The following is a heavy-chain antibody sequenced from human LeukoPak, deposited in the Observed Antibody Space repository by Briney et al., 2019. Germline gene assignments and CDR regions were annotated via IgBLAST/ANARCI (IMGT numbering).Heavy chain of an antibody. V-gene: IGHV1-24*01. CDR2: FDPEDGET. J-gene: IGHJ4*02. CDR3: ATDYYYDSSGSYYTVDY. CDR1: GYTLTELS. D-gene: IGHD3-22*01. Sequence: ASVKVSCKVSGYTLTELSMHWVRQAPGKGLEWMGGFDPEDGETFYAQKFQGRVTMTEDTSTDTAYTELSSLRSEDTAVYYCATDYYYDSSGSYYTVDYWGQGTLVTVSS.